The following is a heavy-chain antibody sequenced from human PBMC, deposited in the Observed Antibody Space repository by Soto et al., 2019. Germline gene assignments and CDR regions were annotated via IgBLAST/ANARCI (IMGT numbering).Heavy chain of an antibody. Sequence: EVLLVESGGGLVQPGGSLKLSCAASGFVFKDSSIHWVRQAPGKGLEWVGRISDRAYNYATSYAASVKVRFTISRDDAGDTEFLQMQSMNTEDTAMYYCTRLISAAQDYWGEGTRVTVSS. CDR3: TRLISAAQDY. CDR2: ISDRAYNYAT. D-gene: IGHD3-22*01. J-gene: IGHJ4*02. V-gene: IGHV3-73*01. CDR1: GFVFKDSS.